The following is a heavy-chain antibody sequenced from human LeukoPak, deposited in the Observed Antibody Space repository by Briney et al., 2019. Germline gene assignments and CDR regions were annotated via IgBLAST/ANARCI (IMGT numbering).Heavy chain of an antibody. CDR1: GYSFTSYW. Sequence: GESLKISCKGSGYSFTSYWIGWVRQMPGKGLEWMGIIYPGDSDTRYSPSFQGQVTISADKSISTAHLQWSSLKASDTAMYYCARQSRQLGNWFDPWGQGTLVTVSS. D-gene: IGHD6-13*01. CDR2: IYPGDSDT. J-gene: IGHJ5*02. CDR3: ARQSRQLGNWFDP. V-gene: IGHV5-51*01.